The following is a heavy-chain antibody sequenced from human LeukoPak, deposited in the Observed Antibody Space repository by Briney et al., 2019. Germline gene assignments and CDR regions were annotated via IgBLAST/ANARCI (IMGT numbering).Heavy chain of an antibody. CDR2: IYSSGST. V-gene: IGHV4-61*02. CDR1: GGATSSGSSY. CDR3: ARDAHGSGWTFFDY. J-gene: IGHJ4*02. Sequence: SETLSLTCSVSGGATSSGSSYWSWIRQPAGKGLEWIGRIYSSGSTDYNPSLRSRVTISVDMSKNQFSLKLSSVTAADTVVYYCARDAHGSGWTFFDYWGQGVLVTVSS. D-gene: IGHD6-19*01.